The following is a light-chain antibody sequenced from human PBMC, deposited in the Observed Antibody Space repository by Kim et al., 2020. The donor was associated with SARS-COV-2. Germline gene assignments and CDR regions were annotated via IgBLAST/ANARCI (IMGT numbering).Light chain of an antibody. J-gene: IGLJ3*02. Sequence: GQGITISCTGSSSGVGNYNLVSWYQHHPGTGPALLIFEVDERPSGISIRFAGSKSGTAASLTMSGLRPDAEADYVCCSYAGSDTGVFGGGTKLTVL. CDR3: CSYAGSDTGV. CDR2: EVD. CDR1: SSGVGNYNL. V-gene: IGLV2-23*02.